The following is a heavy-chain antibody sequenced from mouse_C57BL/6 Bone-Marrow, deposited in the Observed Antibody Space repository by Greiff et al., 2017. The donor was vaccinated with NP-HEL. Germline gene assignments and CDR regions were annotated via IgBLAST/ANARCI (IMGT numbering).Heavy chain of an antibody. Sequence: QVQLQQPGAELVKPGASVKMSCKASGYTFTSYWLTWVKQRPGQGLEWIGDIYPGSGSTNYNEKFKSKATLTVDRSSSTAYMQLSSLTSEDSAVYYCARTSSVPGYAMGYWGQGTSVTVSS. CDR2: IYPGSGST. CDR3: ARTSSVPGYAMGY. J-gene: IGHJ4*01. D-gene: IGHD5-1*01. CDR1: GYTFTSYW. V-gene: IGHV1-55*01.